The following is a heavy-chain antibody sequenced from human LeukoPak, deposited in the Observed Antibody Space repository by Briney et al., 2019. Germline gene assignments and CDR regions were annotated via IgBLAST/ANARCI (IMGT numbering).Heavy chain of an antibody. CDR1: GFTFSSYA. CDR3: AKGRYHDSSGYPIDY. Sequence: AGGSLRLSCAASGFTFSSYAMHWVRQAPGKGLEWVAVISYDGSNKYYADSVKGRFTISRDNSKNTLYLQMNSLRAEDTAVYHCAKGRYHDSSGYPIDYWGQGTLVTASS. CDR2: ISYDGSNK. J-gene: IGHJ4*02. V-gene: IGHV3-30-3*01. D-gene: IGHD3-22*01.